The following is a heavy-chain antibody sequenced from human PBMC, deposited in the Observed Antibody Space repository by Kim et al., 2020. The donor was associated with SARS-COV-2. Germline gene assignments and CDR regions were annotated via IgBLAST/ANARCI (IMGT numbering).Heavy chain of an antibody. V-gene: IGHV3-9*01. CDR1: GFTFDAYA. CDR3: AKIRWVDADYGLDD. Sequence: GGSLRLSCAASGFTFDAYAMSWVRQAPGKGLEWVSGISCGRGSKCYADSVRGRFTISRDNSNNFLYLQMNSLRDEDTALYYCAKIRWVDADYGLDDYGQG. D-gene: IGHD2-8*01. J-gene: IGHJ6*02. CDR2: ISCGRGSK.